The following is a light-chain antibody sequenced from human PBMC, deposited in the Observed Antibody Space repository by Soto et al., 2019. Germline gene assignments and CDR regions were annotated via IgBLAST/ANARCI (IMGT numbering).Light chain of an antibody. CDR2: EGS. Sequence: QSALTQPASVSGSPGQSITISCTGTSSDVGSYNLVSWYQQYPDKAPKLIIYEGSKRPSGVSNRFSGSKSGNTASLTFYGLQAEDEADYYCCSFALGSTLIFGGGTQLTVL. CDR3: CSFALGSTLI. V-gene: IGLV2-23*01. CDR1: SSDVGSYNL. J-gene: IGLJ2*01.